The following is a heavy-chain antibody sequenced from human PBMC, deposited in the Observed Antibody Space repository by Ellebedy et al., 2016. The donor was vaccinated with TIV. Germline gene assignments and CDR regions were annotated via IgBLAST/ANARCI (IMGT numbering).Heavy chain of an antibody. CDR3: ARLLGEMGNYHGMDV. CDR2: IWYDGSNK. Sequence: GESLKISCAASGFTFSSYGMHWVRQAPGKGLEWVAVIWYDGSNKYYADSVKGRFTISRDNSKNTLYLQMNSLRGEDTAVYYCARLLGEMGNYHGMDVWGQGTTVTVSS. V-gene: IGHV3-33*01. CDR1: GFTFSSYG. J-gene: IGHJ6*02. D-gene: IGHD3-10*01.